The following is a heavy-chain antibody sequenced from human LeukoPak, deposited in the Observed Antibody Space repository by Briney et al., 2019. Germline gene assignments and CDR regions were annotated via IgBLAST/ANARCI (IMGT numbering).Heavy chain of an antibody. CDR2: IYHSGST. D-gene: IGHD3-10*01. J-gene: IGHJ4*02. V-gene: IGHV4-38-2*02. Sequence: PSETLSLTCTVSGYSISSGYYWGWIRQPPGKGLEWIGSIYHSGSTYYNPSLKSRVTISVDTSKNQFSLKLSSVTAADTAVYYCARTLGDYGSGSYYYRGQGTLVTVSS. CDR3: ARTLGDYGSGSYYY. CDR1: GYSISSGYY.